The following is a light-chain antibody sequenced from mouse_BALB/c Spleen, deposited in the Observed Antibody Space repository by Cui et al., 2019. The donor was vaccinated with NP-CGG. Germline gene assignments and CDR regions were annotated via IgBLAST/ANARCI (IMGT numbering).Light chain of an antibody. V-gene: IGLV1*01. CDR3: ALWYSNHWV. Sequence: QGLVSQAYVLTTSPGETVTLTCRSSAGAVTTSNYANWVQEKPDHLFTGLIGGTNNRVPGVPARFSGSLIGDKAALTITGAQTEDEAIYFCALWYSNHWVFGGGTKLTVL. CDR2: GTN. CDR1: AGAVTTSNY. J-gene: IGLJ1*01.